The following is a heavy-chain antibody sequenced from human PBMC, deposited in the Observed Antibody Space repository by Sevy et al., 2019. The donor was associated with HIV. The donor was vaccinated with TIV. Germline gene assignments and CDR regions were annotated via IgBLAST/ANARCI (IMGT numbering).Heavy chain of an antibody. CDR2: ISSNGGST. J-gene: IGHJ3*02. V-gene: IGHV3-64D*06. Sequence: GGSLRLSCSASGFTFSSYAMHWVRQAPGKGLEYVSAISSNGGSTYYADSVKGRFTISRDNSKNTLYLQMSSLRAEDTAVYYCVRIAARLQGAFDIWGQGTMVTVSS. D-gene: IGHD6-6*01. CDR1: GFTFSSYA. CDR3: VRIAARLQGAFDI.